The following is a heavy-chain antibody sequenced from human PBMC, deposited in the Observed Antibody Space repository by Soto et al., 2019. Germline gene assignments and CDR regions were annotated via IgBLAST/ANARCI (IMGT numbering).Heavy chain of an antibody. Sequence: QLPLQESGSGLVKPSQTLSLTCAVSGCSISSGGYSWSWIRQPPGKGLEWIGYIYHSGSTYYNPSLKCRVTISVDRSKNQFSLKLSSVTAADTAVYYSARTPTPWGQGTLVTVSS. CDR1: GCSISSGGYS. CDR2: IYHSGST. D-gene: IGHD1-26*01. J-gene: IGHJ5*02. V-gene: IGHV4-30-2*01. CDR3: ARTPTP.